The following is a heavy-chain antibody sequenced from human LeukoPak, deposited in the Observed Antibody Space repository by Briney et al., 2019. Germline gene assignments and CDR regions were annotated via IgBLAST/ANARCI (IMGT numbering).Heavy chain of an antibody. Sequence: SETLSLTCTVSGGSISSTSYYWGWIRQPPGKGLEWIGSIYYSWDTYCNPSLKSRVTISVDTSRNQFSLKLSSVTAADTAVYYCARDSITMIGAFDIWGQGTMVTVSS. CDR2: IYYSWDT. J-gene: IGHJ3*02. CDR1: GGSISSTSYY. CDR3: ARDSITMIGAFDI. V-gene: IGHV4-39*02. D-gene: IGHD3-22*01.